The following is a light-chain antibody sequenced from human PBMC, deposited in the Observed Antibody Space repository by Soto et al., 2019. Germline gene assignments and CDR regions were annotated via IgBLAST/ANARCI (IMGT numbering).Light chain of an antibody. CDR2: DVR. CDR3: CSYAGGYTYV. CDR1: SGDVGGYNS. Sequence: HSALTQPRSVSGSPGQSVTISCTGTSGDVGGYNSVSWYQQNPGKAPKLMIYDVRKRPSGVPDRFSGSKSDNTASLTISGLQAEDEADYYCCSYAGGYTYVFGTGTKVTVL. V-gene: IGLV2-11*01. J-gene: IGLJ1*01.